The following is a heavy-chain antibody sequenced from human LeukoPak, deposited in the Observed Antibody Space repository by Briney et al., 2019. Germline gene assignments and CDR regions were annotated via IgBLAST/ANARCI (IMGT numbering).Heavy chain of an antibody. CDR3: ARDGRALLSD. D-gene: IGHD2/OR15-2a*01. CDR1: GFTVSSNY. Sequence: GGPLRLSCAASGFTVSSNYMSWVRQAPGKGLEWVSIIYSGGSTYYADSVKGRFIISRDNSKNTLYLQMYSLRAEDTAVYYCARDGRALLSDWGQGTMVTVSS. J-gene: IGHJ3*01. CDR2: IYSGGST. V-gene: IGHV3-66*01.